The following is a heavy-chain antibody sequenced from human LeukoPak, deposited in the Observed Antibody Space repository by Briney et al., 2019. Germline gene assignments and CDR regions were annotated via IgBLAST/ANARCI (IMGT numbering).Heavy chain of an antibody. D-gene: IGHD3-22*01. Sequence: SETLSLTCTVSGGTISSSHYYWGWIRQPPGKGLEWIGSIYYSGNTYYNPSLKSRVSISVDTSKNQFSLKLSSVTAADTAVYYCARAYYYDSSGYEDYYYGMDVWGQGTTVTVSS. CDR3: ARAYYYDSSGYEDYYYGMDV. J-gene: IGHJ6*02. V-gene: IGHV4-39*07. CDR1: GGTISSSHYY. CDR2: IYYSGNT.